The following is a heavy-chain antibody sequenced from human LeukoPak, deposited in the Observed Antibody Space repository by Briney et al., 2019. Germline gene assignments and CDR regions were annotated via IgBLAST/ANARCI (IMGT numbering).Heavy chain of an antibody. CDR2: ISASGGSA. CDR3: GRGIDYSSGPDY. D-gene: IGHD6-19*01. Sequence: GGSLRLSCAASGYTFSSFTLSWVRQAPGKGLEWVSVISASGGSAYYVDSVKGRFTMSRDNSKNTLYLQMNSLRAEDTAVYYCGRGIDYSSGPDYWGQGTLVTVSS. J-gene: IGHJ4*02. V-gene: IGHV3-23*01. CDR1: GYTFSSFT.